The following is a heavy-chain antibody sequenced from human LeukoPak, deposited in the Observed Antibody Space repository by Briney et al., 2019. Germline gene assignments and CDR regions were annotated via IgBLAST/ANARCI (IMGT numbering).Heavy chain of an antibody. J-gene: IGHJ4*02. CDR2: IYTSGST. CDR3: TRVRRNVDTAMPEGSDF. CDR1: GGSISSGSYY. Sequence: TLSLTCTVSGGSISSGSYYWSWIRQPAGKGLEWIGRIYTSGSTNYNPSLKSRVTISVDTSKNQFSLKLSSVTAADTAVYYCTRVRRNVDTAMPEGSDFWGQGTLVTVSS. D-gene: IGHD5-18*01. V-gene: IGHV4-61*02.